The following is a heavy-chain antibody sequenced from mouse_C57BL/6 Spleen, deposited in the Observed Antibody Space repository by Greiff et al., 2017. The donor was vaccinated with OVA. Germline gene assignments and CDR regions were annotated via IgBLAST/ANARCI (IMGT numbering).Heavy chain of an antibody. CDR3: TRENYGSSYEGYYFDY. D-gene: IGHD1-1*01. V-gene: IGHV5-9-1*02. CDR2: ISSGGDYI. Sequence: EVQGVESGEGLVKPGGSLKLSCAASGFTFSSYAMSWVRQTPEKRLEWVAYISSGGDYIYYADTVKGRFTISRDNARNTLYLQMSSLKSEDTAMYYCTRENYGSSYEGYYFDYWGQGTTLTVSS. J-gene: IGHJ2*01. CDR1: GFTFSSYA.